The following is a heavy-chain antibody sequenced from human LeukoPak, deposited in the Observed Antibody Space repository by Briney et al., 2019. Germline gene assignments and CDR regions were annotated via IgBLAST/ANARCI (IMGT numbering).Heavy chain of an antibody. D-gene: IGHD6-19*01. Sequence: ASVKVSCRASGYTFTGYYIHSVRQAPGQGLEWMAWINPNNSGANYAQNFQDRVTMTRDTSISTAYMELSRLTSDDTAVYYCARRLSSGWLYDAFDIWGQGTMVTVSS. CDR2: INPNNSGA. CDR1: GYTFTGYY. J-gene: IGHJ3*02. CDR3: ARRLSSGWLYDAFDI. V-gene: IGHV1-2*02.